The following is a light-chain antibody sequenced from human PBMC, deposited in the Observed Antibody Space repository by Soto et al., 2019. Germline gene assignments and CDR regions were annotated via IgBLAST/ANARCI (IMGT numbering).Light chain of an antibody. J-gene: IGKJ5*01. CDR2: DAS. Sequence: EIVLTQSPATLSLSPGERATLSCRASQSVSSYLAWYQQKPGQAPRLFIYDASNRATGIPARFSGCGSGTDFTLTISSLEPEDFAVYYCQQRSNSPITFGQGTRLEIK. CDR3: QQRSNSPIT. V-gene: IGKV3-11*01. CDR1: QSVSSY.